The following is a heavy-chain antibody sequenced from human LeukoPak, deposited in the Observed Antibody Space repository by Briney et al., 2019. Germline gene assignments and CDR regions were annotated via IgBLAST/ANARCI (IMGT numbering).Heavy chain of an antibody. Sequence: GGSLRLSCAVSGFTFRTYSMNWVRQAPGKGLEWVSYISSGSSTIYYADSVKGRFTISRDNAKNSLYLQMNSLRAEDTAVYYCARDIPYSYGPLGYYGMDVWGQGTTVTVSS. J-gene: IGHJ6*02. CDR3: ARDIPYSYGPLGYYGMDV. CDR2: ISSGSSTI. D-gene: IGHD5-18*01. CDR1: GFTFRTYS. V-gene: IGHV3-48*04.